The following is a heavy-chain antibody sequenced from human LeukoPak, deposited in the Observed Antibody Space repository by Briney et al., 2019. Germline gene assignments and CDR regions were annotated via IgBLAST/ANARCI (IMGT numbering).Heavy chain of an antibody. V-gene: IGHV1-2*02. Sequence: GASVKVSCKASGYTFTGYYMHWVRQAPGQGLEWMGWINPNSGGTNYAQKFQGRVTMTRDTSISTAYMELSRLRSDDTAVYYCASRRCSGGSCYPNSNWFDPWGQGTLVTVSS. CDR2: INPNSGGT. CDR3: ASRRCSGGSCYPNSNWFDP. CDR1: GYTFTGYY. J-gene: IGHJ5*02. D-gene: IGHD2-15*01.